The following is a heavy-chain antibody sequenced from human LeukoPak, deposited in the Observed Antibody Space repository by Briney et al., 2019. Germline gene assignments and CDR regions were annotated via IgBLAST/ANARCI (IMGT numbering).Heavy chain of an antibody. CDR3: ARAIAAAGDAFDI. J-gene: IGHJ3*02. V-gene: IGHV1-69*13. CDR2: IIPIFGTA. D-gene: IGHD6-13*01. CDR1: GGTFSSYA. Sequence: SVKVSCKASGGTFSSYAIRWVRQAPGQGLEWMGGIIPIFGTANYAQKFQGRVTITADESTSTAYMELSSLRSEDTAVYYCARAIAAAGDAFDIWGQGTMVTVSS.